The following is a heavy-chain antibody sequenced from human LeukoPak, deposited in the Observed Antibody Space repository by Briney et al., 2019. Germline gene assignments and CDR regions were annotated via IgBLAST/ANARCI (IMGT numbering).Heavy chain of an antibody. CDR1: GFTLSSYW. Sequence: QPGGSLRLSCAASGFTLSSYWMYWVRQAPGKGLVWVSRINSDGSSTTYADSVKGRFTISRDNAKNTLYLQMNSLRAEDTAVYYCARATPGRYFDYWGQGTLVTVSS. V-gene: IGHV3-74*01. J-gene: IGHJ4*02. CDR2: INSDGSST. D-gene: IGHD3-16*02. CDR3: ARATPGRYFDY.